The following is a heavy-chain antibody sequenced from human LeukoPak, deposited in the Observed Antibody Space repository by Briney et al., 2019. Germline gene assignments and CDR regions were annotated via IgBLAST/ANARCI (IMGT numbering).Heavy chain of an antibody. J-gene: IGHJ6*02. CDR1: GYSFTSYW. V-gene: IGHV5-10-1*01. Sequence: GESLKISCKGSGYSFTSYWISWVRQMPGKGLEWMGRIDPSYSYTNYSPSFQGHVTISADKSISTAYLQWSSLKASDTAMYYCARHENPLGTSRSMDVWGQGTTVTVSS. CDR2: IDPSYSYT. CDR3: ARHENPLGTSRSMDV. D-gene: IGHD1-1*01.